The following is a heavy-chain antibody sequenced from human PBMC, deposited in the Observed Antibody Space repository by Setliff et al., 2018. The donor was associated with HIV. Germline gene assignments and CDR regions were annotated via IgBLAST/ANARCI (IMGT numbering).Heavy chain of an antibody. D-gene: IGHD3-10*01. V-gene: IGHV4-34*01. Sequence: SETLSLTCAFNGGSFSGYYWMWIRQSPGEGLEWIGEINHSGNTNYNPSLKSRVTMSGDTSKNQFSLILTSVTAADTAVYFCARGLGRGSGTYYNPPGYWGPGTLVTVSS. CDR2: INHSGNT. CDR1: GGSFSGYY. J-gene: IGHJ4*02. CDR3: ARGLGRGSGTYYNPPGY.